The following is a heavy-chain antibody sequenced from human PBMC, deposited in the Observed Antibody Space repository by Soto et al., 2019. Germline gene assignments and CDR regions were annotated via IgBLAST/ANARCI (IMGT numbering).Heavy chain of an antibody. Sequence: QVTLKESGPVLVKPTETLTLTCTVSGFSLSNARMGVSWIRQPPGKALEWLAHIFSNDEKSYSTSLKSRLTTSKDTSKRQVVLPMTNMDPVDTATYYCARIPRYSSSWYGMDVWGQGTTVTVSS. V-gene: IGHV2-26*01. CDR3: ARIPRYSSSWYGMDV. J-gene: IGHJ6*02. D-gene: IGHD6-13*01. CDR2: IFSNDEK. CDR1: GFSLSNARMG.